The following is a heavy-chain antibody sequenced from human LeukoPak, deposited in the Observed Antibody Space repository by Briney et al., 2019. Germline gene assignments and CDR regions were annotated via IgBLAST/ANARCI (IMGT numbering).Heavy chain of an antibody. CDR1: GYTFTSYG. J-gene: IGHJ4*02. D-gene: IGHD3-22*01. Sequence: GASVKVSCKASGYTFTSYGITWVRQAPGQGLEWMGWISAYNGNTNYAQKLQGRVTMTTDTSTSTAYMELSSLRSEDTAVYYCASSHNDYYDSSGTPQYYFDYWGQGTLVTVSS. V-gene: IGHV1-18*01. CDR3: ASSHNDYYDSSGTPQYYFDY. CDR2: ISAYNGNT.